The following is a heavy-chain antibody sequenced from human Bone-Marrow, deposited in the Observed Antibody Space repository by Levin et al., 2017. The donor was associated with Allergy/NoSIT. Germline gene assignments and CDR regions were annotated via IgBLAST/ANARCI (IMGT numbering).Heavy chain of an antibody. CDR3: ARAAAGHYFDY. J-gene: IGHJ4*02. Sequence: GESLKISCAASGFTFSSYAMHWVRQAPGKGLEWVAVISYDGSNKYYADSVKGRFTISRDNSKNTLYLQMNSLRAEDTAVYYCARAAAGHYFDYWGQGTLVTVSS. D-gene: IGHD6-13*01. CDR1: GFTFSSYA. CDR2: ISYDGSNK. V-gene: IGHV3-30-3*01.